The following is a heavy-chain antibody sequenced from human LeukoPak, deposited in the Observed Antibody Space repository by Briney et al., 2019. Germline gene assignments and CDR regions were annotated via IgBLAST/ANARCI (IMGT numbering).Heavy chain of an antibody. CDR1: RFTFCDYY. D-gene: IGHD2-15*01. V-gene: IGHV3-11*04. J-gene: IGHJ4*02. CDR2: ICSCGSTI. Sequence: VGALRLSRAASRFTFCDYYMSWLHQALRRGGEGVSYICSCGSTICYADSVKGRFTISRDNAKNSLYLHMNSLRAEDTAVYYCARHYCSGGSCYGLVDYWGQGTLVTVSS. CDR3: ARHYCSGGSCYGLVDY.